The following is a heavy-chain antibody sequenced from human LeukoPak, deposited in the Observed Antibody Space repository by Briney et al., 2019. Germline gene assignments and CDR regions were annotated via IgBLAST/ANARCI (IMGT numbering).Heavy chain of an antibody. D-gene: IGHD6-19*01. Sequence: GGSLRLSCAASGFLVSSNYVNWVRQAPGKGLEWVSVLYSGGSMFYADSVKGRFTISRDTSKNTLYLHMNSLRADDTAVYYCARDPSGNLHFDYWGQGTLVTVSS. J-gene: IGHJ4*02. V-gene: IGHV3-53*01. CDR3: ARDPSGNLHFDY. CDR2: LYSGGSM. CDR1: GFLVSSNY.